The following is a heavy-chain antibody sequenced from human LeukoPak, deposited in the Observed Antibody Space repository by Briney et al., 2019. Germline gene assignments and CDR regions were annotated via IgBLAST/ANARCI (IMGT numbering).Heavy chain of an antibody. CDR3: AREAVAGTSGVDY. J-gene: IGHJ4*02. Sequence: ASVTVSCKASGYTFTSYDINWVRQAPGQGLEWMGWMNPNSGNTGYAQKFQGRVTMTRNTSISTAYMELSSLRSEDTAVYYCAREAVAGTSGVDYWGQGTLVTVSS. CDR1: GYTFTSYD. D-gene: IGHD6-19*01. CDR2: MNPNSGNT. V-gene: IGHV1-8*01.